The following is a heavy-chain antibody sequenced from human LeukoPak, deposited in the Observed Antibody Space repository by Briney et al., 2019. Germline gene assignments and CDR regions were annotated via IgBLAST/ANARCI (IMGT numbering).Heavy chain of an antibody. CDR3: ARGLFRRWLQLGGGLSMYYFDY. CDR1: GGSISSYY. V-gene: IGHV4-4*07. Sequence: SETLSLTCTVSGGSISSYYWSWIRQPAGKGLEWIGRIYTSGSTNYNPSLKSRVTMSVDTSKNQFSLKLSSVTAADTAVYYCARGLFRRWLQLGGGLSMYYFDYWGQGTLVTVSS. CDR2: IYTSGST. J-gene: IGHJ4*02. D-gene: IGHD5-24*01.